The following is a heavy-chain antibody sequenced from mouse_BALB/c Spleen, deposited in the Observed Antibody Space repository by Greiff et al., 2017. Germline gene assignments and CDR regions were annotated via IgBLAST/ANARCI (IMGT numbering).Heavy chain of an antibody. CDR2: IYPYNGGT. V-gene: IGHV1S29*02. Sequence: EVKLQESGPELVKPGASVKISCKASGYTFTDYNMHWVKQSHGKSLEWIGYIYPYNGGTGYNQKFKSKATLTVDNSSSTAYMELRSLTNEDSAVYYCTREGMITDYAMDYWGQGTSVTVSS. CDR1: GYTFTDYN. J-gene: IGHJ4*01. CDR3: TREGMITDYAMDY. D-gene: IGHD2-4*01.